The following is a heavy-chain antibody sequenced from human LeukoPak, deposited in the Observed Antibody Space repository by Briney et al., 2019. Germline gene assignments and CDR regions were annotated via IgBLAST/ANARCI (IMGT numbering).Heavy chain of an antibody. CDR1: GFTFSSYE. V-gene: IGHV3-48*03. CDR2: ISSSGITI. D-gene: IGHD3-10*01. Sequence: GGSLRLSCAASGFTFSSYEMNWVRQAPGKGLEWVSYISSSGITIYYADSVKGRFTTSGDNAKNSLYLQMNSLRAEDTAVYYCARETSGYYYGSGSLDYWGQGTLVTVSS. CDR3: ARETSGYYYGSGSLDY. J-gene: IGHJ4*02.